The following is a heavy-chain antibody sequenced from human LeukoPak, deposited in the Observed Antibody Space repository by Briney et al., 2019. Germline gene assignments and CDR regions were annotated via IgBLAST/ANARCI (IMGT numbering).Heavy chain of an antibody. Sequence: GGSLRLSCAASGFTFSSYWMSWVRQAPGKGLGGVANIKQDGSEKYYVDSVKGRFTISRDNAKNSLYLQMNSLRAEDTAVYYCANYYYDSSGYSPFDYWGQGTLVTVSS. CDR2: IKQDGSEK. CDR1: GFTFSSYW. J-gene: IGHJ4*02. D-gene: IGHD3-22*01. V-gene: IGHV3-7*01. CDR3: ANYYYDSSGYSPFDY.